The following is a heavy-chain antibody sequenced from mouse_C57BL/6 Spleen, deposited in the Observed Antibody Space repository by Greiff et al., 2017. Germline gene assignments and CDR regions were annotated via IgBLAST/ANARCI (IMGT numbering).Heavy chain of an antibody. CDR1: GYTFTSYW. Sequence: QVQLQQPGAELVKPGASVKVSCKASGYTFTSYWMHWVKQRPGQGLEWIGRINPSDSDTNYNQKFEGKATLTVDKSSSTAYMQLSSLTSEASAVYYCARPYYYGSTLDYWGQGTTLTVSS. J-gene: IGHJ2*01. V-gene: IGHV1-74*01. CDR2: INPSDSDT. D-gene: IGHD1-1*01. CDR3: ARPYYYGSTLDY.